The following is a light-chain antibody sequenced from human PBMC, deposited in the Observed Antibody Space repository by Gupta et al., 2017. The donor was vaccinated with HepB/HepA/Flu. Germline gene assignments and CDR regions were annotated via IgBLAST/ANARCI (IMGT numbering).Light chain of an antibody. CDR2: DAS. V-gene: IGKV3-11*01. Sequence: EIVLTQSPATLSLSPGERATLSCRASQSVSSYLAWYQQKPGQAPRLRIYDASNRATGIPARFSGSGSGTDFTRTISSLEPEDFAVYYGQQRRSFGQGTKLEIK. CDR1: QSVSSY. CDR3: QQRRS. J-gene: IGKJ2*03.